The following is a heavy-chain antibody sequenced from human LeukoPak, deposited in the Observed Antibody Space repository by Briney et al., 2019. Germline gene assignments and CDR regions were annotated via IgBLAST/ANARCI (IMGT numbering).Heavy chain of an antibody. CDR3: ARGQARTGTTSDWFDP. CDR1: GGSFSGYY. CDR2: INHSGST. D-gene: IGHD1-7*01. Sequence: PSETLSLTCAVYGGSFSGYYWSWIRQPPGKGLEWIGEINHSGSTNYNPSLKSRVTISVDTSKNQFSLKLSSVTAADTAVYYCARGQARTGTTSDWFDPWGQGTLVTVSS. J-gene: IGHJ5*02. V-gene: IGHV4-34*01.